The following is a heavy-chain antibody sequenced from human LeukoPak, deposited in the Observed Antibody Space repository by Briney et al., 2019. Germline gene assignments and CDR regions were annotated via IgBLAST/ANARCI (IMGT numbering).Heavy chain of an antibody. D-gene: IGHD5-18*01. Sequence: GGSPRLSCAASGFTFSSYSMNWARQAPGKGLEWVSYISSSNSTIYYADSVKGRFTISRDNAKNSLYLQMNSLRAEDTAVYYCARDEIQLWSVPFDYWGQGTLVTVSS. V-gene: IGHV3-48*01. CDR3: ARDEIQLWSVPFDY. CDR2: ISSSNSTI. J-gene: IGHJ4*02. CDR1: GFTFSSYS.